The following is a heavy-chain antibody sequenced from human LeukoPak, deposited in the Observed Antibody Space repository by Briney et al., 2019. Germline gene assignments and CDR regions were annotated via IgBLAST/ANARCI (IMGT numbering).Heavy chain of an antibody. CDR1: GFSVNSFD. CDR2: ISYDGSNK. J-gene: IGHJ5*02. D-gene: IGHD2-2*02. V-gene: IGHV3-30*04. CDR3: ARDLQYTLIWSEP. Sequence: SPRPYCAASGFSVNSFDIGGRRKAPRKGLEWVAVISYDGSNKYYVDSVKGRFTISRDNSKNTLYLQMNSLSTEDTAVYCCARDLQYTLIWSEPSGQGALVTVSS.